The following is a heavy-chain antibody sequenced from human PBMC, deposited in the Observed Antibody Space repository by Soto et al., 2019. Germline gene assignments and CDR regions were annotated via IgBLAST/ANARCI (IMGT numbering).Heavy chain of an antibody. V-gene: IGHV5-10-1*01. CDR3: ARFAAAGHQYYYTRVV. D-gene: IGHD6-13*01. J-gene: IGHJ6*02. CDR1: EYSFTTYW. CDR2: IDPSDSYT. Sequence: GESLQISCKGSEYSFTTYWISWVRQMPGKGLEWMGRIDPSDSYTQYSPSFQGHVTISADKSISTAYLQWSSLKASDTALYYCARFAAAGHQYYYTRVVWGQGTTGTVSS.